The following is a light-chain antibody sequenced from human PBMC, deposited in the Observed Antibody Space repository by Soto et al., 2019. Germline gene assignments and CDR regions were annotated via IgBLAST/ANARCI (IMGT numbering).Light chain of an antibody. V-gene: IGKV3-20*01. Sequence: EIVLTQSPGTLSLSPGERATLSCRASQRVSSSYLAWYQQKPGQAPRLLIYGASSMATGIPDRFSGSGSGTDFTLTISRLEPEDFAVYYCQQYGSSLMYTFGQGTKLEIK. J-gene: IGKJ2*01. CDR1: QRVSSSY. CDR3: QQYGSSLMYT. CDR2: GAS.